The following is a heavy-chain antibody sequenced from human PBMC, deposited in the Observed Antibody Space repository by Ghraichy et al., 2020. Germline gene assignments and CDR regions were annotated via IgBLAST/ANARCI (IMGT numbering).Heavy chain of an antibody. J-gene: IGHJ4*02. CDR1: GFNFSSYG. CDR2: IWYDGDNK. V-gene: IGHV3-33*01. Sequence: GSLRLSCAVSGFNFSSYGIHWVRQAPGKGLEWVAGIWYDGDNKYYAESVKGRCTISRDNSKNTLYLEMNSLRAEDTAVYYCARDGTYSSPPGPFDYWGQGTLVTVSS. D-gene: IGHD6-13*01. CDR3: ARDGTYSSPPGPFDY.